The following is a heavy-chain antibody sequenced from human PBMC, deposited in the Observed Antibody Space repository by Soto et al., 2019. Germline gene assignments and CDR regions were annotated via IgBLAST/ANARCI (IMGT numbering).Heavy chain of an antibody. J-gene: IGHJ6*02. CDR1: GFTFSSYS. V-gene: IGHV3-21*01. CDR3: AREIDFWSGYSMRYYGMDV. CDR2: ISSSSSYI. Sequence: GGSLRLSCAASGFTFSSYSMNWVRQAPGKGLEWASSISSSSSYIYYADSVKGRFAISRDNAKNSLYLQMNSLRAEDTAVYYCAREIDFWSGYSMRYYGMDVWGQGTTVTVSS. D-gene: IGHD3-3*01.